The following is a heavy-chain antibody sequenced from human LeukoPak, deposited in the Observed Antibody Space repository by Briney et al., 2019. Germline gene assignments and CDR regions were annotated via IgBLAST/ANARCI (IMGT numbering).Heavy chain of an antibody. D-gene: IGHD2-15*01. CDR3: ARASYCSGGSCYSDF. CDR2: ISAYNGNT. Sequence: ASVKVSCKASAYTFTIYSISWARQAPGQGLEWMGWISAYNGNTIYAQKVKGRVTMTTDTSTSTAYMELRSLKSDDTAVYYCARASYCSGGSCYSDFCGQGTGVTVSS. J-gene: IGHJ4*02. CDR1: AYTFTIYS. V-gene: IGHV1-18*01.